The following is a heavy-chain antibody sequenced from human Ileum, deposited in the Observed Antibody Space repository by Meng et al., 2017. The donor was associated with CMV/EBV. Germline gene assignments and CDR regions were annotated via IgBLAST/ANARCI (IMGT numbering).Heavy chain of an antibody. CDR3: TTRPY. CDR2: ITSKTDGGKT. D-gene: IGHD6-6*01. Sequence: GESLKISCAASGFTFNNAWMNWVRQAPGKGLEWVGRITSKTDGGKTDYAAPVKGRFTISRDDSQNTLYLQMNSLKTDDTAVYYCTTRPYWGQGTLVTVSS. J-gene: IGHJ4*02. CDR1: GFTFNNAW. V-gene: IGHV3-15*01.